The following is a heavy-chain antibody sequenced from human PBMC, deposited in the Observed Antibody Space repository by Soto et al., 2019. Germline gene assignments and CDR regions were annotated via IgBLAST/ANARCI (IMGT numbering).Heavy chain of an antibody. CDR3: ARVYDDILTGSNSHWFDP. J-gene: IGHJ5*02. Sequence: SETLSLTCAVSGYSISSGYYWGWIRQPPGKGLEWIGSIYHGGSTYYNPSLKSRVPISVDTSKNQFSLKLSYVTAADTAVYYCARVYDDILTGSNSHWFDPWGQGTLVTVSS. CDR1: GYSISSGYY. V-gene: IGHV4-38-2*01. D-gene: IGHD3-9*01. CDR2: IYHGGST.